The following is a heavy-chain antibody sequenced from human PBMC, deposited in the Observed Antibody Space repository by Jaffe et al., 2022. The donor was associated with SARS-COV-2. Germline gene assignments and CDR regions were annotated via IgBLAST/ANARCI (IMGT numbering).Heavy chain of an antibody. CDR2: ISTYNGDT. Sequence: QVQLVQSGPDMKKPGASVEVSCKASGDSFTNYGITWVRQAPGQRLEWMGWISTYNGDTYYAQNFQGRVSLTTETSTSTAYMYLRSLRSDDTAIYYCAAVVGAYDRSGSLNYWGQGTLVTVSS. CDR3: AAVVGAYDRSGSLNY. J-gene: IGHJ4*02. D-gene: IGHD3-22*01. CDR1: GDSFTNYG. V-gene: IGHV1-18*01.